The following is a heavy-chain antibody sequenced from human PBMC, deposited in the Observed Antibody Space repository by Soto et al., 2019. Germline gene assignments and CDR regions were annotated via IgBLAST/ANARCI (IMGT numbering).Heavy chain of an antibody. CDR3: ARAPLYYDFWSGLDSDY. CDR2: ISTYNGNT. CDR1: GYTFTSYG. J-gene: IGHJ4*02. D-gene: IGHD3-3*01. Sequence: QVQLVQSGAEVKKPGASVKVSCKASGYTFTSYGINWVRQAPGQGLEWMGWISTYNGNTNYAQKLQGRVTMTTDTSTSTAYMELRSLRSDDTAVYYCARAPLYYDFWSGLDSDYWGQGTLVTTSS. V-gene: IGHV1-18*01.